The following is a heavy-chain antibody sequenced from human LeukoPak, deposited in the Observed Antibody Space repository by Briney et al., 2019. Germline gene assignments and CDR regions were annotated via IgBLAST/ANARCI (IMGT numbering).Heavy chain of an antibody. CDR2: IYYSGST. CDR3: ARGMVGNPPPLGMDV. D-gene: IGHD2-15*01. J-gene: IGHJ6*02. V-gene: IGHV4-31*03. Sequence: SETLSLTCTVSGGSISSGGYYWSWIRQHPGKGLEWIGYIYYSGSTYYNPSLKSRVTISVDTPKNQFSLKLSSVTAADTAVYYCARGMVGNPPPLGMDVWGQGTTVTVSS. CDR1: GGSISSGGYY.